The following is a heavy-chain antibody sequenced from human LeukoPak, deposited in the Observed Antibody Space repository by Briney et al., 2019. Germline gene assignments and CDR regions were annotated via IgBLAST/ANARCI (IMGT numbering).Heavy chain of an antibody. CDR1: GYSFTSYW. Sequence: GESLKISCKGSGYSFTSYWIGWVRQMPGKGLEWMGIIYPGDSDTRYSPSFQGQVTISADKSISTAYLQWSSLKASDTAMYYCARLPPVVPAAIALTPYYFDYWGQGTLATVSS. V-gene: IGHV5-51*01. CDR3: ARLPPVVPAAIALTPYYFDY. CDR2: IYPGDSDT. J-gene: IGHJ4*02. D-gene: IGHD2-2*02.